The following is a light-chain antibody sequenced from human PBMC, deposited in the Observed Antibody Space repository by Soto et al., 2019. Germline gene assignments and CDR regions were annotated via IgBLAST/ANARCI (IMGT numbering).Light chain of an antibody. CDR1: TSNIGSNT. V-gene: IGLV1-44*01. J-gene: IGLJ1*01. CDR3: ATWDDSRNGYV. Sequence: QLVLTQPPSASGTPGQRVTISASGSTSNIGSNTVSWYQQLPGTAPKLLIYDNDERPSGVPVRFSGSKSVTSASLVISGLQSEDEGDYYCATWDDSRNGYVFGPGTKLTVL. CDR2: DND.